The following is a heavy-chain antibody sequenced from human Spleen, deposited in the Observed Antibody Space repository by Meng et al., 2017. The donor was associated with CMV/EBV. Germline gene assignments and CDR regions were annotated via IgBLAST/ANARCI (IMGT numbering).Heavy chain of an antibody. J-gene: IGHJ4*02. Sequence: KVPGYSVTTYWIGWVRQMPGKGLEWMGIIYPDDSDTRYSPSFQGQVTISADKSISTAYLQWNSLKASDTAMYYCARRGGRSSWYYFDYWGQGTLVTVSS. CDR1: GYSVTTYW. V-gene: IGHV5-51*01. D-gene: IGHD6-13*01. CDR2: IYPDDSDT. CDR3: ARRGGRSSWYYFDY.